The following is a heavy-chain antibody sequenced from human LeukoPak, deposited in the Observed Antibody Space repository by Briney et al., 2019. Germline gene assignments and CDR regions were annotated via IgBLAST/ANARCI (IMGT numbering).Heavy chain of an antibody. CDR1: GFTFSSYS. D-gene: IGHD6-13*01. CDR3: ARDLSRSSSWYSGLYGMDV. CDR2: ISSSSSYI. Sequence: PGGSLRLSCAASGFTFSSYSMNWVRQAPGKGLEWVSSISSSSSYIYYADSVKGRFTISRDNAKNSLYLQMNSLRAEDTAVYYCARDLSRSSSWYSGLYGMDVWGQGTTVTVSS. J-gene: IGHJ6*02. V-gene: IGHV3-21*01.